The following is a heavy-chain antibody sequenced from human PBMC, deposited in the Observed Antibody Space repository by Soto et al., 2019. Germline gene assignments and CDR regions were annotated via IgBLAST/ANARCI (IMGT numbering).Heavy chain of an antibody. CDR1: VCSISSYY. Sequence: SLTCTVSVCSISSYYLSWIRQPPGKGLEWIGYIYYSGSTTYNPSLKSRVTISVDTSQNQFSLKLSSVTAADTAVYYCARDRVGRTYYYGMDVWGQGTTVTVSS. CDR3: ARDRVGRTYYYGMDV. V-gene: IGHV4-59*01. D-gene: IGHD1-26*01. J-gene: IGHJ6*02. CDR2: IYYSGST.